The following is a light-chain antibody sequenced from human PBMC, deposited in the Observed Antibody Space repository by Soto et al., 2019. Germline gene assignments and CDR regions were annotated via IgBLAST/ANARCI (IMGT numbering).Light chain of an antibody. CDR2: RAS. CDR3: QQSYNSPPWT. Sequence: DIQITQSPSSLSSSVGDRVTISCLSSQTISTSLNWYQQKPGTAPRLLIYRASSVKSGVPPRFSGSGSGRDFTLTISSLRPEDIATYFCQQSYNSPPWTFGQGTKVDIK. V-gene: IGKV1-39*01. CDR1: QTISTS. J-gene: IGKJ1*01.